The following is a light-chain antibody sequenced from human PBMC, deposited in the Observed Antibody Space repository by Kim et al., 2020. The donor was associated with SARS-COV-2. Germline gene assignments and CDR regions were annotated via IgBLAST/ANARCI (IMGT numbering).Light chain of an antibody. V-gene: IGLV3-1*01. CDR1: NLGLKY. J-gene: IGLJ2*01. CDR3: QVWDTSTVV. Sequence: SYELTQPPSLSVSPGQTASITCSGDNLGLKYASXYQQKPGQSPVLVIYQDTKRPSGIPERFSGSNSGNTATLTISGTQAMDEADFYCQVWDTSTVVFGGG. CDR2: QDT.